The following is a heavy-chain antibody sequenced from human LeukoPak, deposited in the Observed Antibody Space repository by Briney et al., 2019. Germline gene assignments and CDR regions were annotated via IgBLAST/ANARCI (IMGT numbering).Heavy chain of an antibody. V-gene: IGHV3-30*02. CDR3: TKDRGGSSQLGDAFDV. J-gene: IGHJ3*01. D-gene: IGHD1-26*01. CDR2: TRYDGSQK. Sequence: PGGSLRLSCAASGFTFRSYGMHWVRQAPGKGLEWVSFTRYDGSQKYYADSVKGRFTISRDNAKKSLYLQMNSLRAEDTALYYCTKDRGGSSQLGDAFDVWGQGTMVSVSS. CDR1: GFTFRSYG.